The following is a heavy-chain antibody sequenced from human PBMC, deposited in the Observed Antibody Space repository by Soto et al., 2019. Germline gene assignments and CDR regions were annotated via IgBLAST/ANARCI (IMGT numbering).Heavy chain of an antibody. V-gene: IGHV4-59*01. CDR1: GGSISSYY. Sequence: QVQLQESGPGLVKPSETLSLTCTVSGGSISSYYWSWIRQPPGKGLEWIGYIYYSGSTNYNPSLKSRVTISVDTSKNQFSLKLSSVTAADTAVYYCARVVSPGYFDYWGQGTLVTVSS. J-gene: IGHJ4*02. CDR3: ARVVSPGYFDY. CDR2: IYYSGST. D-gene: IGHD2-15*01.